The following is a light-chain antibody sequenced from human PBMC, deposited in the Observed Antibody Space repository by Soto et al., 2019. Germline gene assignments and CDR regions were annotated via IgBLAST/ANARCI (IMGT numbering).Light chain of an antibody. Sequence: QSALTQPASVSGSPGQSITISCTGTSSDVGKYSYVSWYQQHPAKAPKLMIFEVSNRPSGVSDRFSGSKSGNMASLTISGLQAEDEADYYCSSYTGSSINTVVFGGGTKLTVL. CDR3: SSYTGSSINTVV. J-gene: IGLJ2*01. V-gene: IGLV2-14*01. CDR2: EVS. CDR1: SSDVGKYSY.